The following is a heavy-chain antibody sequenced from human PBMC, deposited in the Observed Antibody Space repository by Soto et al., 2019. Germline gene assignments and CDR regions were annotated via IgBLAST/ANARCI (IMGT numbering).Heavy chain of an antibody. CDR2: IDGSGGTT. CDR1: GFPFSSTD. Sequence: GGSLRLSCAASGFPFSSTDMTWVRQAPGKGLDWVSTIDGSGGTTYYADSVKGRFTISRDNSMNTVYLQMNSLRADDTALYYCAKNSGWFNTWGQGALVTVYS. J-gene: IGHJ5*02. CDR3: AKNSGWFNT. V-gene: IGHV3-23*01. D-gene: IGHD3-10*01.